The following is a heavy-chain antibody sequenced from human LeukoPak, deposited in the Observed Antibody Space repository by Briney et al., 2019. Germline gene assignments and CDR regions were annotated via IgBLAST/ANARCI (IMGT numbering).Heavy chain of an antibody. CDR2: IYYSGST. Sequence: SETLSLTCTVSGGSISSYCWSWIRQPPGKGLEWIGYIYYSGSTNYNPSLKSRVTISVDTSKNQFSLKLSSVTAADTAVYYCARVDVAYFNYWGQGTLVTVSS. J-gene: IGHJ4*02. D-gene: IGHD2-2*03. CDR3: ARVDVAYFNY. CDR1: GGSISSYC. V-gene: IGHV4-59*01.